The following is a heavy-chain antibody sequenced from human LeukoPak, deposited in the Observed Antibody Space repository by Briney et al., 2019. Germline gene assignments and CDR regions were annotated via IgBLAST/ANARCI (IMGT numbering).Heavy chain of an antibody. D-gene: IGHD3-3*01. Sequence: QAGGSLRLSCAASRFTFSSYSMNWVRQAPGKGLEWVSYISSSSSTIYYADSVKGRFTISRDNAKNSLYLQMNSLRAEDTAVYYCTRYDARIFGVRDYWGQGTLVTVSS. V-gene: IGHV3-48*01. CDR1: RFTFSSYS. J-gene: IGHJ4*02. CDR2: ISSSSSTI. CDR3: TRYDARIFGVRDY.